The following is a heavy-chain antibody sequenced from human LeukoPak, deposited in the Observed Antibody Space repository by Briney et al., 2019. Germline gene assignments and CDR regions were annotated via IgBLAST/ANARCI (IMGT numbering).Heavy chain of an antibody. CDR3: AKDGGNWYDSEGNYLMRSYMDV. D-gene: IGHD3-16*01. J-gene: IGHJ6*03. V-gene: IGHV3-30*18. CDR1: GFTFSSYV. Sequence: GSLRLSCAASGFTFSSYVMHWVRQAPGKGLEWVAAISFDAEGDYHVDSVKGRFTISRDNSKNTLYLQMNSLRVEDTAVYYCAKDGGNWYDSEGNYLMRSYMDVWGKGTTVTVSS. CDR2: ISFDAEGD.